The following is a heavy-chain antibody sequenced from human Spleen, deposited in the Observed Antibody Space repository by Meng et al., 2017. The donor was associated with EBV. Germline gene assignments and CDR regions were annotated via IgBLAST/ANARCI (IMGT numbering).Heavy chain of an antibody. J-gene: IGHJ4*02. D-gene: IGHD1-26*01. Sequence: AALVESGEGLVKPGWTMGLSCAASGILFTDSYKNWIRHTRGKGLEWISYNSNSGTTIKYADSVKGRFTISRDNAKNSLYLQLNSLRVDDTAVYYCARGSGRWTFDYWGQGTLVTVSS. CDR1: GILFTDSY. CDR2: NSNSGTTI. CDR3: ARGSGRWTFDY. V-gene: IGHV3-11*01.